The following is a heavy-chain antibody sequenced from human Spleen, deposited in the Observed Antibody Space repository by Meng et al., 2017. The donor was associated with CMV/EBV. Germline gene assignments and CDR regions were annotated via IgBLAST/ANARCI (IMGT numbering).Heavy chain of an antibody. Sequence: GESLKISCAASGFTFSDYAIHWVRQAPGKGLEWVTVISYDGNSQYYADSVKGRLTISRDNSKNTLYLQMNSLRTEDTAVYYCARAALPPYDFWTGYSSDAFDIWGQGTLVTVSS. J-gene: IGHJ3*02. V-gene: IGHV3-30*04. CDR3: ARAALPPYDFWTGYSSDAFDI. CDR2: ISYDGNSQ. CDR1: GFTFSDYA. D-gene: IGHD3-3*01.